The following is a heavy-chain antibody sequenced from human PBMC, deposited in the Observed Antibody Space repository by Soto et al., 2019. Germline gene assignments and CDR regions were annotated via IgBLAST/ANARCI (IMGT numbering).Heavy chain of an antibody. CDR1: GFTFSSYA. CDR3: AKADEVAAEEYFQH. Sequence: LSLTCAASGFTFSSYAMSWVRQAPGKGLEWVSAISGSGGSTYYADSVKGRFTISRDNSKNTLYLQMNSLRAEDTAVYYCAKADEVAAEEYFQHWGQGTLVTVSS. D-gene: IGHD6-13*01. CDR2: ISGSGGST. J-gene: IGHJ1*01. V-gene: IGHV3-23*01.